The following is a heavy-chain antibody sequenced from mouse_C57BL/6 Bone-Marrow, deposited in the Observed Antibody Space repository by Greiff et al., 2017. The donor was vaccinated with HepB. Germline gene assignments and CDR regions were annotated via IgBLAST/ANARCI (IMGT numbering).Heavy chain of an antibody. D-gene: IGHD1-1*01. Sequence: VKLQESGPGLVQPSQSLSITCTVSGFSLTSYGVHWVRQSPGKGLEWLGVIWSGGSTDYNAAFISRLSISKDNSKSQVFFKMNSLQADDTAIYYCARNGPYYYGSYWYFDVWGTGTTVTVSS. V-gene: IGHV2-2*01. CDR3: ARNGPYYYGSYWYFDV. CDR1: GFSLTSYG. CDR2: IWSGGST. J-gene: IGHJ1*03.